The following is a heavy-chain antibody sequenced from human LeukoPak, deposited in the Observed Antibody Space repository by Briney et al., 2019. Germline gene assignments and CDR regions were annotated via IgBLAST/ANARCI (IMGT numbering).Heavy chain of an antibody. J-gene: IGHJ5*02. CDR1: GYTFTSYG. CDR2: ISAYNGNT. D-gene: IGHD3-3*01. Sequence: ASVKVSCKASGYTFTSYGISWVRQAPGQGLEWMGWISAYNGNTNYAQKLQGRVTTTTDTSTSTAYMELRSLRSDDTAVYYCARAGTYYDFWSGSPRASWFDPWGQGTLVTVSS. V-gene: IGHV1-18*01. CDR3: ARAGTYYDFWSGSPRASWFDP.